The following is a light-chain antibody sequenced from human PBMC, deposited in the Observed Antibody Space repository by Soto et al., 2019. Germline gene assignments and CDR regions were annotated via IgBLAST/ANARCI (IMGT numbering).Light chain of an antibody. CDR2: GAS. Sequence: EIVLTQSPGTLSLPPGERSTLSCRASQSISRYLAWYQQKPGQGPRRLIYGASSRATGTPDRFSGSGSGTDFTLTINRLEPEDFALYYCQQYGSSPPTFGQGTKVDIK. J-gene: IGKJ1*01. CDR1: QSISRY. V-gene: IGKV3-20*01. CDR3: QQYGSSPPT.